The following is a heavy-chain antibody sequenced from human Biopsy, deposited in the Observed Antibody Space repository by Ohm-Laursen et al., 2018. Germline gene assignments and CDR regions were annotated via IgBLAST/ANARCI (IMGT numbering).Heavy chain of an antibody. CDR2: ISNDGDIK. V-gene: IGHV3-30*18. CDR3: AENRFPYTSGYSCVFEY. D-gene: IGHD3-22*01. Sequence: SLRLSCAASGFTFSSYGMHWVRQAPGKGLEWVSLISNDGDIKYSADSMEGRFTISRDNSRNTLFLQMNSLKAEDTAVYFCAENRFPYTSGYSCVFEYWGQGTLVTVSS. CDR1: GFTFSSYG. J-gene: IGHJ4*02.